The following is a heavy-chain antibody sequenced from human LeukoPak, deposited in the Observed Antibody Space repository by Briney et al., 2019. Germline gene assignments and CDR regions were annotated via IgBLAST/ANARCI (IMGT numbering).Heavy chain of an antibody. Sequence: KSGGSLRLSCAASGFSFSSYAMSWVRQAPGKGLEWVSSISSSSSYIYYADSVKGRFTIFRDNAKNSLYLQMNSLRAEDTAVYYCARGYGSGSYDYYYYGMDVWGQGTTVTVSS. CDR1: GFSFSSYA. CDR2: ISSSSSYI. V-gene: IGHV3-21*01. D-gene: IGHD3-10*01. CDR3: ARGYGSGSYDYYYYGMDV. J-gene: IGHJ6*02.